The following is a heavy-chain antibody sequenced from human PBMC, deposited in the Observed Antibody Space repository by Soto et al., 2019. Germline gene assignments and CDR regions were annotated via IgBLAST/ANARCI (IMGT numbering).Heavy chain of an antibody. CDR2: IIPIFGTA. CDR3: ARELVVVVAATPNYYYYYGMYV. V-gene: IGHV1-69*13. D-gene: IGHD2-15*01. Sequence: SVKVSCKASGGTFSSYSISWVRQAPGQGLEWMGGIIPIFGTANYAQKFQGRVTITADESTSTAYMELSSLRSEDTAVYYCARELVVVVAATPNYYYYYGMYVWGQGTTVTVSS. J-gene: IGHJ6*02. CDR1: GGTFSSYS.